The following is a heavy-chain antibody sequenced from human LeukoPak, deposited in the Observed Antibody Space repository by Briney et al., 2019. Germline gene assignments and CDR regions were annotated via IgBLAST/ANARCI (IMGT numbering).Heavy chain of an antibody. CDR3: AREFGELFPSTFDY. CDR2: IKQDGSEK. J-gene: IGHJ4*02. D-gene: IGHD3-10*01. CDR1: GFTFSSYW. V-gene: IGHV3-7*01. Sequence: GGSLRLSCAASGFTFSSYWMSWVRQAPGKGLEWVANIKQDGSEKYYVDSVKGRFTISRDNAKNSLYLQMNSLRAEDTAVYYCAREFGELFPSTFDYWGQGTLVTASS.